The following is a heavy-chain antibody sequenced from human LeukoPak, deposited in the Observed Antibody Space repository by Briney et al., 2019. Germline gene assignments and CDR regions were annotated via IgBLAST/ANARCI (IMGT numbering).Heavy chain of an antibody. CDR2: INHSGST. J-gene: IGHJ4*02. CDR3: ARGLSTRSVN. CDR1: GGSFSGYY. Sequence: SETLSLTCAVYGGSFSGYYWSWIRQPPGKGLEWIGEINHSGSTNYNPSLKSRVTISVDTSKNQFSLKLSSVTAADTAVYYCARGLSTRSVNWGQGTLDTVSS. V-gene: IGHV4-34*01. D-gene: IGHD4-11*01.